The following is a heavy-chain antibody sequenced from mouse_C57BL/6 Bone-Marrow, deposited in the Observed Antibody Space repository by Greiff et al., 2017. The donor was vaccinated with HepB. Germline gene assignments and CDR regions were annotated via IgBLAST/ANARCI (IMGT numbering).Heavy chain of an antibody. J-gene: IGHJ3*01. CDR3: TRYLWFAY. CDR1: GYTFSDYE. V-gene: IGHV1-15*01. Sequence: QVQLQQSGAELVRPGASVTLSCKASGYTFSDYEMHWVKQTPVHGLEWIGAIDPETGGTAYNQKFKGKAILTADKSSSTAYMELRSLTSEDSAVYYCTRYLWFAYWGRGTLVTVSA. CDR2: IDPETGGT. D-gene: IGHD5-1*01.